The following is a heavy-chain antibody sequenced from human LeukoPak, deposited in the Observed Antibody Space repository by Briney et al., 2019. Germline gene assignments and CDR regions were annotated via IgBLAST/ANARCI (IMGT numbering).Heavy chain of an antibody. Sequence: GGSLRLSCAASGFTFSSYSMNWVRQAPGKGLEWVSYISSSSGSIYYADSVKGRFTISRDNAQNSLYLQMNSLRAEDTAVYYCASPGDYCSSTSCLFEYWGQGTLVTVSS. D-gene: IGHD2-2*01. V-gene: IGHV3-48*01. CDR1: GFTFSSYS. CDR2: ISSSSGSI. CDR3: ASPGDYCSSTSCLFEY. J-gene: IGHJ4*02.